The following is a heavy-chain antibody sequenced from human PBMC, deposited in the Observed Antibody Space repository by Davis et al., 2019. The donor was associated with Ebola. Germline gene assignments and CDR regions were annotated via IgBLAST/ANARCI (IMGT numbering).Heavy chain of an antibody. D-gene: IGHD3-22*01. CDR1: GGSISTYY. J-gene: IGHJ4*02. CDR2: INHSGST. V-gene: IGHV4-34*01. CDR3: ARRGTGNRTFYDSSGRHYFDY. Sequence: PSETLSLTCTVSGGSISTYYWSWIRQPPGKGLEWIGEINHSGSTNYNPSLKSRVTISVDTSKNQFSLKLSSVTAADTAVYYCARRGTGNRTFYDSSGRHYFDYWGQGTLVTVSS.